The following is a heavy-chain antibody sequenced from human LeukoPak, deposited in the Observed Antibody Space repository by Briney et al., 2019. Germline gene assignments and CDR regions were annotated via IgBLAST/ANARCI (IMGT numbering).Heavy chain of an antibody. Sequence: GASVKVSCKASGGTFSSYAISWVRQAPGQGLEWMGRIIPILGIANYAQKFQGRVTMTTDTSTSTAYMELRSLRSDDTAVYYCARVEGYDFWSGPLYYWGQGTLVAVSS. CDR3: ARVEGYDFWSGPLYY. CDR2: IIPILGIA. CDR1: GGTFSSYA. V-gene: IGHV1-69*04. D-gene: IGHD3-3*01. J-gene: IGHJ4*02.